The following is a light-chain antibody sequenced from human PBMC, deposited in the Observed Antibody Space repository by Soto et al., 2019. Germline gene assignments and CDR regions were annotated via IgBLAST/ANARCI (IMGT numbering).Light chain of an antibody. CDR2: LNSDGSH. CDR3: QTWGTGTCV. V-gene: IGLV4-69*01. CDR1: SGQSSYA. Sequence: QLVLTQSPSASASLGASVKLTCTLSSGQSSYAIAWHQQQPEKGPRYLMKLNSDGSHSKGDGIPDRFSGSSSGAERYLTISSLQSEDEADYYCQTWGTGTCVFGGGTKLTV. J-gene: IGLJ3*02.